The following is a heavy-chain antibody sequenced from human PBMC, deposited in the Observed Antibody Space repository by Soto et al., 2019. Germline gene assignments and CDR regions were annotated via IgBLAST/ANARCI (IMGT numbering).Heavy chain of an antibody. CDR1: GGSLTSSSFY. D-gene: IGHD3-10*01. CDR2: IYYSGTT. V-gene: IGHV4-39*01. J-gene: IGHJ3*02. Sequence: PSETLSLTCIVSGGSLTSSSFYWGWIRQPPGKGLSWIGNIYYSGTTDYNPSLKSRVSVSTDTSRNQLSLTLSSVTAADTAVYYGVRFYGNAFDIWGPGTLVTVSS. CDR3: VRFYGNAFDI.